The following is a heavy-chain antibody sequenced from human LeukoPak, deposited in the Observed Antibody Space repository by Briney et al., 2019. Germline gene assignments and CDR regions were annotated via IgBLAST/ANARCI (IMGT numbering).Heavy chain of an antibody. D-gene: IGHD2-2*01. J-gene: IGHJ4*02. Sequence: ASVKVSCKASGYTFTGYYMHWVRQAPGQGFEWMGRINPNSGGTNYAQKFQGRVTMTRDTSISTAYMELSRLRSDDTAVYYCARDLIDGWYQLRFDYWGQGTLVTVSS. CDR3: ARDLIDGWYQLRFDY. CDR1: GYTFTGYY. V-gene: IGHV1-2*06. CDR2: INPNSGGT.